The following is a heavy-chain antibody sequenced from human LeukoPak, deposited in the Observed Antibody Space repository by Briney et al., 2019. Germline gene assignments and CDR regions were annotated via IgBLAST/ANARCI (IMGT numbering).Heavy chain of an antibody. CDR2: ISSSISYT. Sequence: KPGGSLRVSCAASGFTFSDYYMSWIRQAPGKGREWVSYISSSISYTNYADSVKGRFTISRDNAKHSLYLQMNSLRAEDTAVYYCARQLVYDYFDYWGQGTLVTVSS. CDR3: ARQLVYDYFDY. V-gene: IGHV3-11*06. J-gene: IGHJ4*02. CDR1: GFTFSDYY. D-gene: IGHD6-13*01.